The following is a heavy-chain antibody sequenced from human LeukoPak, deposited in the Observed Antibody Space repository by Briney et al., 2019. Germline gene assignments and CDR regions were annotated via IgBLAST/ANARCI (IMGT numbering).Heavy chain of an antibody. Sequence: GGSLRPSCAASGFTFSYYNMNWVRQAPGKGLEWVSSISSSSSHIYYADSVKGRFTISRDNAKNSLYLQMSSLRVEDTAVFYCVRAWGGGSYSDAFDIWGQGTMVTVSS. J-gene: IGHJ3*02. V-gene: IGHV3-21*06. CDR1: GFTFSYYN. D-gene: IGHD1-26*01. CDR3: VRAWGGGSYSDAFDI. CDR2: ISSSSSHI.